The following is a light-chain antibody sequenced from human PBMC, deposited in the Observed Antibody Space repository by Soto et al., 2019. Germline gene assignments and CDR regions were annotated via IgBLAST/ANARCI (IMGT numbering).Light chain of an antibody. Sequence: DIQLTQSPSFLSASVGDRVTITCRASQDISSSLVWYQQKPGKAPKVLISGASTLQSGVPSRFSGSGSMTEVPLTISTPQPEDFATDYCQQLDTFPRTFGQGTRLEIK. CDR2: GAS. CDR3: QQLDTFPRT. CDR1: QDISSS. V-gene: IGKV1-9*01. J-gene: IGKJ5*01.